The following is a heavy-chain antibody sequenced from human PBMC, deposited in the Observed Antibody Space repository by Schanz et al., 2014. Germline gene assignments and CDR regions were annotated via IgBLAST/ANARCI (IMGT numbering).Heavy chain of an antibody. CDR1: GLNFDYYG. J-gene: IGHJ6*03. CDR2: VWSDGNTK. V-gene: IGHV3-33*01. Sequence: QVQLVESGGGVVQPGRSLRLSCATSGLNFDYYGMHWVRQAPGKGPEWVALVWSDGNTKYYVDSVKGRFTISRDNSMNTLHLQMDGLRVEDTAVYYCARDAVALVPEYFMDVWGKGTPVAVSS. D-gene: IGHD2-15*01. CDR3: ARDAVALVPEYFMDV.